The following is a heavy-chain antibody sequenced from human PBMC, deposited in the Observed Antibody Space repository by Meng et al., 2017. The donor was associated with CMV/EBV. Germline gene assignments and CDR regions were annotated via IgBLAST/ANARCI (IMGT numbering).Heavy chain of an antibody. V-gene: IGHV3-9*01. D-gene: IGHD3-16*01. CDR2: ISWNSGSI. J-gene: IGHJ3*02. CDR1: GFTFDDYA. Sequence: GGSLRLSCAASGFTFDDYAMHWVRQVPGKGLEWVSGISWNSGSIGYADSVKGRFTISRDNAKNSLYLQMNSLRAGDTAVYYCARVVYVAFDIWGQGTMVTVSS. CDR3: ARVVYVAFDI.